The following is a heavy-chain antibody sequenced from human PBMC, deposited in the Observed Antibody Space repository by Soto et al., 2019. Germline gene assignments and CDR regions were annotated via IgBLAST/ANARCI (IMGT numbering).Heavy chain of an antibody. D-gene: IGHD3-10*01. CDR1: GYSFVSSW. J-gene: IGHJ4*02. CDR2: IYLGDADT. CDR3: AEADELGVEH. V-gene: IGHV5-51*01. Sequence: GESLKISCKGSGYSFVSSWIGWVRQMPGRSLEWMGSIYLGDADTTYSPSLQRQVTISADKSSTTVYLQWNTLKASDTALYNCAEADELGVEHWGQGTQVTVSS.